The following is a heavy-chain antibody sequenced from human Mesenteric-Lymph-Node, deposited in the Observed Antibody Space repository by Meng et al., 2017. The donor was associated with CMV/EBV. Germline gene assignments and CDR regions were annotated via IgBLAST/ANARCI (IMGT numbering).Heavy chain of an antibody. J-gene: IGHJ6*02. Sequence: GESLKISCAASGFTFDDYTMHWVRQAPGKGLEWVSLISWDGGSTYYADSVKGRFTISRDNSKNTLYLQMNSLRAEDTAVYYCAREGNLDVKFGELFYYYGMDVWGQGTTVTVSS. CDR1: GFTFDDYT. CDR2: ISWDGGST. V-gene: IGHV3-43*01. D-gene: IGHD3-10*01. CDR3: AREGNLDVKFGELFYYYGMDV.